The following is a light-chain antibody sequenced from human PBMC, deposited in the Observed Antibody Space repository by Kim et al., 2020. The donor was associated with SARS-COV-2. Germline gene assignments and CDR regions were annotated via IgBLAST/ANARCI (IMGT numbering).Light chain of an antibody. CDR3: AAWDDSLSGRV. Sequence: QSVLTQPPSASGTPGQRVTISCSGSSSNIGSNYVHGYQQLPGTAPKLLIYRSDLRPSGVPDRFSGSRSGTSASLAISGLRSEDEADYYCAAWDDSLSGRVFGGGTQLTVL. CDR2: RSD. CDR1: SSNIGSNY. V-gene: IGLV1-47*01. J-gene: IGLJ3*02.